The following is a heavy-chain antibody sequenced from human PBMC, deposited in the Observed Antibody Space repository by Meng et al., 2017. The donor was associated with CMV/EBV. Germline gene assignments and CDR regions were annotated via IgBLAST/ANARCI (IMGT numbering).Heavy chain of an antibody. Sequence: SVKVSCKASGYTFTGYYMHWVRQAPGQGLEWMGRIIPILGIANYAQKFQGRVTITADKSTSTAYMELSSLRSEDTAVYYCARGEDDYGGNSGGAFDIWGQGTMVTVSS. CDR1: GYTFTGYY. D-gene: IGHD4-23*01. V-gene: IGHV1-69*04. CDR3: ARGEDDYGGNSGGAFDI. CDR2: IIPILGIA. J-gene: IGHJ3*02.